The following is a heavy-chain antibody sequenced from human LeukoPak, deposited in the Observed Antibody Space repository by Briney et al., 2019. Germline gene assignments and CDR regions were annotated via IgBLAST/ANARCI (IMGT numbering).Heavy chain of an antibody. D-gene: IGHD6-19*01. J-gene: IGHJ5*02. CDR2: IYSGGST. Sequence: PGGSLRLSCAASGFTVSSNYMSWVRQAPGKGLEWVSVIYSGGSTYYADSVKGRFTISRDNSKNTLYLQMNSLRAEDTAVYYCARSEQWLVGGRWFDPWGQGTLVTVSS. V-gene: IGHV3-66*01. CDR3: ARSEQWLVGGRWFDP. CDR1: GFTVSSNY.